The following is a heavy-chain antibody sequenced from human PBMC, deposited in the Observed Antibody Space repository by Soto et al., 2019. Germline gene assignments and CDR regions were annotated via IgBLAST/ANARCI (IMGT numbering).Heavy chain of an antibody. V-gene: IGHV4-34*01. CDR3: ARASLVPAARWFDP. CDR1: GGSFSGYY. J-gene: IGHJ5*02. D-gene: IGHD2-2*01. CDR2: INHSGST. Sequence: QVQLQQWGAGLLKPSETLSLTCAVYGGSFSGYYWSWIRQPPGKGLEWIWEINHSGSTNYNPSLKSRVTISVDTSKNQFSLKLSSVTAADTAVYYCARASLVPAARWFDPWGQGTLVTVSS.